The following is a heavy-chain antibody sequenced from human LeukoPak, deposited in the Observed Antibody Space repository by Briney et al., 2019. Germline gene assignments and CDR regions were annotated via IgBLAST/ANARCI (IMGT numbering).Heavy chain of an antibody. CDR1: GFTFSSYA. CDR2: ISVSGGNT. Sequence: PGGSLRLSCVASGFTFSSYAMTWVRQPPGKGLEWVSVISVSGGNTYYANSVKGRFTNSRDNSKNTLYLQMNSLRVEDTAVYYCAKVAVHSSGWYGFDSWGQGTLVTVPS. J-gene: IGHJ5*01. CDR3: AKVAVHSSGWYGFDS. V-gene: IGHV3-23*01. D-gene: IGHD6-19*01.